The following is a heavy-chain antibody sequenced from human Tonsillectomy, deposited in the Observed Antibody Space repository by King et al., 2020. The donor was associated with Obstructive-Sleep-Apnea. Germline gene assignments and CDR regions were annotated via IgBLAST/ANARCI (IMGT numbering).Heavy chain of an antibody. V-gene: IGHV1-2*02. CDR3: ARDMSAYDSTSPAY. Sequence: QLVQSGAEVKKPGASVKVSCKASGYTFTGYYIHWVRQAPGQGREGMVWISPNSGSTQYAQKFQCRVTMTRDTSIITAYMDLSRLRSDDTAIYYCARDMSAYDSTSPAYWGQGTLVTVSS. D-gene: IGHD3-10*01. CDR1: GYTFTGYY. J-gene: IGHJ4*02. CDR2: ISPNSGST.